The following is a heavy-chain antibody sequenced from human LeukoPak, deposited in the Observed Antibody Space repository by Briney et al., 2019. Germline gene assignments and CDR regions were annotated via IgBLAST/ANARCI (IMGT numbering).Heavy chain of an antibody. V-gene: IGHV3-23*01. J-gene: IGHJ4*02. CDR3: AKDHFVLIFHFFYF. D-gene: IGHD2-8*01. Sequence: GGSLRLSCAASGFTFSSYAMSWVRQAPGKGLEWVSAISGSGGSTYYADSVKGRFTISRDNSKNTLYLQMNSLRAEDTAVYYFAKDHFVLIFHFFYFWGQGTLVTVSS. CDR1: GFTFSSYA. CDR2: ISGSGGST.